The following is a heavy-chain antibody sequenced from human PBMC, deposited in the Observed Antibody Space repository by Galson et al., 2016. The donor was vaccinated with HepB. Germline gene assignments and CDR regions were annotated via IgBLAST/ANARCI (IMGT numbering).Heavy chain of an antibody. CDR1: GYTFNSYG. Sequence: SVKVSCKASGYTFNSYGINWVRQAPGQGLEWMGWVSTSNDNTNYAQKVQGRVTMTTDTSTSTAYMELRSLKSDDTAVYYCARGTDAFDIWGQGTMVTVSS. CDR3: ARGTDAFDI. V-gene: IGHV1-18*01. CDR2: VSTSNDNT. D-gene: IGHD3-10*01. J-gene: IGHJ3*02.